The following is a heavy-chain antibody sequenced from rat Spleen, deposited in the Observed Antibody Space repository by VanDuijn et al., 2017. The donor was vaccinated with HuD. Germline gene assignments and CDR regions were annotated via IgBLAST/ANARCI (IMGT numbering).Heavy chain of an antibody. CDR1: GFTFSDYG. V-gene: IGHV5-20*01. D-gene: IGHD1-1*01. Sequence: EVQLVESGGGLVQPGRSMKLSCAASGFTFSDYGMAWVLQAPTKGLEWVASISYDVGSTYYRDSVKGRFTISRDNAKNTLYLQMESLRSEDTATYYFARRYYSGPLSVGFDYWGQGVMVTVSS. CDR3: ARRYYSGPLSVGFDY. J-gene: IGHJ2*01. CDR2: ISYDVGST.